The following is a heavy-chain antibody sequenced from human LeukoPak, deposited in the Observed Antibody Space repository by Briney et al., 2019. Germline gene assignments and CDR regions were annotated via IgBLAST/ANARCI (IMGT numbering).Heavy chain of an antibody. CDR1: GFTLSSYS. V-gene: IGHV3-21*01. CDR2: ISGSSTYI. CDR3: ARELVYGGNFDY. Sequence: PGGSLRLSCAASGFTLSSYSMNWVRQAPGKGLEWVSSISGSSTYIYYADSIEGRFTISRDNAKNSLYLQMNSLRAEDTAVYYCARELVYGGNFDYWGQGTLVTVSS. J-gene: IGHJ4*02. D-gene: IGHD4-23*01.